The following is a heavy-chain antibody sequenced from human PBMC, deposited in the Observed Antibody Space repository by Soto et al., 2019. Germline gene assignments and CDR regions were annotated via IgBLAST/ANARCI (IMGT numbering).Heavy chain of an antibody. CDR3: AASGYSGYDPPGY. J-gene: IGHJ4*02. D-gene: IGHD5-12*01. V-gene: IGHV1-69*13. Sequence: SVKVSCKASGGTFSSYAISWVRQAPGQGLEWVGGIIPIFGTANYAQKFQGRVTITAGESTSTAYMELSSLRSEDTAVYYCAASGYSGYDPPGYWGQGTLVTVSS. CDR1: GGTFSSYA. CDR2: IIPIFGTA.